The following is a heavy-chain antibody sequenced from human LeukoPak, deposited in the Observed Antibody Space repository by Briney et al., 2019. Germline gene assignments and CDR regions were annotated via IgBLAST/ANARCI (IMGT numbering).Heavy chain of an antibody. V-gene: IGHV4-30-2*01. D-gene: IGHD1-1*01. CDR1: GGPLSRGGHS. J-gene: IGHJ4*02. CDR2: IYHSGST. Sequence: SETLSLTCAVSGGPLSRGGHSWSWIRQTPGKSLEWIGYIYHSGSTYYNPSLKSRVTISVDRSKNQFSLKLSSVTAADTAVYYCARGGNEMERLGDFDYWGQGTLVTVSS. CDR3: ARGGNEMERLGDFDY.